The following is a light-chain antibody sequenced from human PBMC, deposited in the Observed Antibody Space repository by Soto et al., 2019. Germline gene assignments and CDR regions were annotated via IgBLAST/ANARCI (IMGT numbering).Light chain of an antibody. J-gene: IGKJ3*01. Sequence: ETVLTQSPATLSVSPGERASLSCRASQSVSSNLAWYQQKPGRAPRILIFDASSRAAGVPDRFSGSGSGTDFTLTINSLQSEDFAVYFCQQCDNLPLTFGPGTKVDIK. CDR1: QSVSSN. CDR2: DAS. V-gene: IGKV3-15*01. CDR3: QQCDNLPLT.